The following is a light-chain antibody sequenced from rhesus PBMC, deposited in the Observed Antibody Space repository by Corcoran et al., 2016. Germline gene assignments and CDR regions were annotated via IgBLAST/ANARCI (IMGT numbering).Light chain of an antibody. CDR3: QQSSNLWT. V-gene: IGKV3-24*04. CDR2: GAS. J-gene: IGKJ1*01. Sequence: ETVVTQSPATLSLSPGERATLSCRASQSVGSYFAWYQQKPGQAPRLRIYGASSRATGIPDRFRGSGSGTDFTLTISSREPEDVGVYYCQQSSNLWTFGQGTKVEIK. CDR1: QSVGSY.